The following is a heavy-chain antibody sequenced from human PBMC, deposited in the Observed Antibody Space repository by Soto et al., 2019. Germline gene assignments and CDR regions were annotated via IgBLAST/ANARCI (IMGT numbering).Heavy chain of an antibody. V-gene: IGHV3-74*01. CDR1: GFTFSSYW. CDR3: AREGFLEWLSPYYGMDV. CDR2: INSDGSST. D-gene: IGHD3-3*01. Sequence: EVQLVESGGGLVQPGGSPRLSCAASGFTFSSYWMHWVRQAPGKGLVWVSRINSDGSSTSYADSVKGRFTISRDNAKNTLYLQMNSLRAEDTAVYYCAREGFLEWLSPYYGMDVWGQGTTVTVSS. J-gene: IGHJ6*02.